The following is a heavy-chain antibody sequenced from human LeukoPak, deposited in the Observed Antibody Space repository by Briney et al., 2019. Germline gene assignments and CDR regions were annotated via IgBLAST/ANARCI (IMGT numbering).Heavy chain of an antibody. Sequence: TGGSLRLSCAASGFTFSSYAMSWVRQAPGKGLEWVSAISGSGGSTYYADSVKGRFTISRDNSKNTLYLQMNSLRAEDTAVYYCAKDWDAVAGTFWDYWGQGTLVTVSS. CDR1: GFTFSSYA. J-gene: IGHJ4*02. CDR3: AKDWDAVAGTFWDY. D-gene: IGHD6-19*01. CDR2: ISGSGGST. V-gene: IGHV3-23*01.